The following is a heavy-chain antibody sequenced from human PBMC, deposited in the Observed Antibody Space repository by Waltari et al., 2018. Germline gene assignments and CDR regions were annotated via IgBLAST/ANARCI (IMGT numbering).Heavy chain of an antibody. CDR1: GYSISSGYY. J-gene: IGHJ3*02. CDR3: ARHVHFKLLWFRESHDAFDI. CDR2: IYHSGST. D-gene: IGHD3-10*01. Sequence: QVQLQESGPGLVKPSETLSLTCAVSGYSISSGYYWGWLRQPPGKGREWIGSIYHSGSTYYNPSLKSRVTISVDTSKNQFSLKLSSVTAADTAVYYCARHVHFKLLWFRESHDAFDIWGQGTMVTVSS. V-gene: IGHV4-38-2*01.